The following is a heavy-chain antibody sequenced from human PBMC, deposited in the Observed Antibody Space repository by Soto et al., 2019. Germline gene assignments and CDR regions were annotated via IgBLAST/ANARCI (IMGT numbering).Heavy chain of an antibody. CDR3: ARVPDY. D-gene: IGHD2-2*01. Sequence: SETLSLTCTVSGGSISNYYWTWIRQPPGKGLQWIGYIYYSGTTNYNPSLKSRVTISIDRSKNQFSLKLSSVTAADTAVYYCARVPDYWGQGILVTVSS. CDR1: GGSISNYY. J-gene: IGHJ4*02. V-gene: IGHV4-59*12. CDR2: IYYSGTT.